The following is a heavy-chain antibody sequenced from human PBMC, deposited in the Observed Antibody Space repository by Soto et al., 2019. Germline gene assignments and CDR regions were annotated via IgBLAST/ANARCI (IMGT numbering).Heavy chain of an antibody. J-gene: IGHJ6*02. D-gene: IGHD5-12*01. CDR2: FFHSGST. Sequence: SETLSLTCTVSGGSFLTSSYYWGWIRQPPGKGLEWIGTFFHSGSTALNPSLKSRVTVSMDTSKNQFSLKLSSVTAADTAVYYCARQARDGYNFHYGMDVWGQGTTVTVSS. CDR1: GGSFLTSSYY. CDR3: ARQARDGYNFHYGMDV. V-gene: IGHV4-39*01.